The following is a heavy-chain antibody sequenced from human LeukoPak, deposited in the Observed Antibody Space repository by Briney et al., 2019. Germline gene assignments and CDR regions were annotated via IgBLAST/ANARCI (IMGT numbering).Heavy chain of an antibody. V-gene: IGHV1-2*02. D-gene: IGHD5-12*01. Sequence: ASVKVSFKASGYTFTGYYIHWVRQAPGEGLEWMGWIRPNIGGTNYAQKFQCRVTMTSDTSISTTYMELTRLRFDDTAVYYCARVGFLAYSDYDWKNNFDFWGQGTLVSVSS. CDR3: ARVGFLAYSDYDWKNNFDF. CDR2: IRPNIGGT. CDR1: GYTFTGYY. J-gene: IGHJ4*02.